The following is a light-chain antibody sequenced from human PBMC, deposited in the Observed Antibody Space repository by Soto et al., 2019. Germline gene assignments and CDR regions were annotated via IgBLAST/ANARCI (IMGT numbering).Light chain of an antibody. Sequence: EIVLTQSPGTLSLSPGERATLSCRASQSVSSSYLAWYQQKPGQAPRLLIYGASSRATGIPYRFSGRGSGTDFTLAISRLEPEDFAVYYCQQYGRSPYTFGQGTKLEIK. V-gene: IGKV3-20*01. CDR2: GAS. CDR1: QSVSSSY. CDR3: QQYGRSPYT. J-gene: IGKJ2*01.